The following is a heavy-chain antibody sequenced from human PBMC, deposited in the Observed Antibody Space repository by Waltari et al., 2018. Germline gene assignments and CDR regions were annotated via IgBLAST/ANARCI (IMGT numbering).Heavy chain of an antibody. V-gene: IGHV3-64D*06. CDR3: VRRAVGDDTHWYFDL. Sequence: EVLLVESGGGLVQPGGSLRLSCSASGFSLSHYAMHWVRQAPGKRLEYFSSMDVDRPNTYYADFVRGRVSLAKDDSKNMLYLEMSSLRLEDTAMYNCVRRAVGDDTHWYFDLWGRGTLVTVSS. J-gene: IGHJ2*01. D-gene: IGHD5-12*01. CDR2: MDVDRPNT. CDR1: GFSLSHYA.